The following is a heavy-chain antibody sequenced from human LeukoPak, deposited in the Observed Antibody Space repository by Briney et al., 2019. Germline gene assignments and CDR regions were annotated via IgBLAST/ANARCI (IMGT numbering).Heavy chain of an antibody. CDR3: ARESIAVAGAPFDY. J-gene: IGHJ4*02. D-gene: IGHD6-19*01. CDR2: ISSGSTI. CDR1: GFTFSSYE. Sequence: GGSLRLSCAASGFTFSSYEVNWVRQAPGKGLEWVSYISSGSTIYDADSVKGRFTISRDNAKNSLYLQMNSLRAEDTAVYYCARESIAVAGAPFDYWGQGTLVTVSS. V-gene: IGHV3-48*03.